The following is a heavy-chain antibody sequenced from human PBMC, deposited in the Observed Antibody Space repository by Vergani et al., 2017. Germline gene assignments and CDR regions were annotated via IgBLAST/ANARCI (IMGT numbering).Heavy chain of an antibody. D-gene: IGHD2-15*01. J-gene: IGHJ4*02. Sequence: QVQLQESGPGLVRPSQTLSLICTVSGGPMSSGSSYWSWIRQSAGNGLEWIGRIHTSGNTNYNPSLKSRVTMSEDTSKNQFSLNLTSVTAADTAVYYCARGSCLGGRCSRPLFDYWGRGTLVTVSS. V-gene: IGHV4-61*02. CDR3: ARGSCLGGRCSRPLFDY. CDR2: IHTSGNT. CDR1: GGPMSSGSSY.